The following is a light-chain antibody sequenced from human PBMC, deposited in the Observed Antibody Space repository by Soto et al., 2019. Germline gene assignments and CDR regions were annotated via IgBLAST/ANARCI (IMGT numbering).Light chain of an antibody. J-gene: IGLJ1*01. CDR2: EVS. Sequence: QSVLTQPASVSGSPGQPITISCTGTGNDIGAYNFVSWYQHHPGKAPKLLIFEVSNRLSGISNRFSGSKSGNTASLTISGLQPEDEAVYYCSSYTRSSTQVFGSGTKLTVL. V-gene: IGLV2-14*01. CDR3: SSYTRSSTQV. CDR1: GNDIGAYNF.